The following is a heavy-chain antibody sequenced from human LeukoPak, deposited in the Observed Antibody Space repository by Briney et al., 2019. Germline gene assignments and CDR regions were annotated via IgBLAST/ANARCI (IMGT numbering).Heavy chain of an antibody. Sequence: GESLKISCKGSGYSFTSYWIGWVRQMPGKGLEWMGIIYPGDSDTRYSPSFQGQVTISADKSISTAYLQWSSLKASDTAMYYCARLGLGWFGESNPNYFDYWGQGTLVTVSS. D-gene: IGHD3-10*01. J-gene: IGHJ4*02. CDR1: GYSFTSYW. CDR3: ARLGLGWFGESNPNYFDY. V-gene: IGHV5-51*01. CDR2: IYPGDSDT.